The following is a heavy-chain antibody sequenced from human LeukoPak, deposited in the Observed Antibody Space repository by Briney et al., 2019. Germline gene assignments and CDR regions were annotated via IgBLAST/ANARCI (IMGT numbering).Heavy chain of an antibody. CDR2: INQNAGT. J-gene: IGHJ5*02. D-gene: IGHD6-6*01. CDR1: GGSIRGYY. V-gene: IGHV4-34*01. CDR3: ARGRTRLSWLDP. Sequence: PSETLSLTCAVSGGSIRGYYWSWVRQSPGKGLEWIGDINQNAGTDYNPSLKSRVTMSIDSSKSQISLNVTAATAADTAIYYCARGRTRLSWLDPWGQGTLVTVSS.